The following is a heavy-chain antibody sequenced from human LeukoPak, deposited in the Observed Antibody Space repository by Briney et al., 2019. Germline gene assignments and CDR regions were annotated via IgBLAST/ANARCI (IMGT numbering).Heavy chain of an antibody. Sequence: SETLSLTCAVYSGSFSGYYWSWIRQPPGKGLEWIGEINHSGSTNYNPSLKSRVTISVDTSKNQFSLKLSSVTAADTAVYYCASPFTYYDSSGRDAFDIWGQGTMVTVSS. V-gene: IGHV4-34*01. CDR2: INHSGST. CDR3: ASPFTYYDSSGRDAFDI. J-gene: IGHJ3*02. CDR1: SGSFSGYY. D-gene: IGHD3-22*01.